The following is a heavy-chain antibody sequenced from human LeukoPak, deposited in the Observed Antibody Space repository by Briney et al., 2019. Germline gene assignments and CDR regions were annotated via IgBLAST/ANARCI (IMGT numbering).Heavy chain of an antibody. Sequence: KSGGSLRLSCAASGFTFNSYWMSWLRQAPGKGLEWVGRIKSKTDGGTTDYAAPVKGRFTISRDDSKNTLYLQMNSLKTEDTAVYYCTTDHVSGSYWGYAFDIWGQGTMVTVSS. D-gene: IGHD1-26*01. J-gene: IGHJ3*02. CDR3: TTDHVSGSYWGYAFDI. V-gene: IGHV3-15*01. CDR2: IKSKTDGGTT. CDR1: GFTFNSYW.